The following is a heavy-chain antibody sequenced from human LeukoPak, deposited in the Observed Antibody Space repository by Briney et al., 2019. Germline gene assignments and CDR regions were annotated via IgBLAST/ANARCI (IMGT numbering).Heavy chain of an antibody. CDR1: GGSISRGSYY. Sequence: SETLSLTCTVSGGSISRGSYYWSWIRQPAGKGLEWIGRIYTSGSTNYNPSLKSRVTISVDTSKNQFSLKLSSVTAADTAVYYCASYTMVRGEKPWGQGTLVTVSS. D-gene: IGHD3-10*01. CDR2: IYTSGST. V-gene: IGHV4-61*02. J-gene: IGHJ5*02. CDR3: ASYTMVRGEKP.